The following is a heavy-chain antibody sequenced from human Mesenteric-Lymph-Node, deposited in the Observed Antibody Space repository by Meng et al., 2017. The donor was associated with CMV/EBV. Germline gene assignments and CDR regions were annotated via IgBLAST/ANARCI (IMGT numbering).Heavy chain of an antibody. CDR3: ARHDVGGSYYGINWFDP. V-gene: IGHV3-9*03. D-gene: IGHD1-26*01. Sequence: SCAASGFTFDDYAMHWVRQAPGKGLEWVSGISWNSGSIGYADSVKGRFTISRDNAKNSLYLQMNSLRAEDMALYYCARHDVGGSYYGINWFDPWGQGTLVTVSS. J-gene: IGHJ5*02. CDR1: GFTFDDYA. CDR2: ISWNSGSI.